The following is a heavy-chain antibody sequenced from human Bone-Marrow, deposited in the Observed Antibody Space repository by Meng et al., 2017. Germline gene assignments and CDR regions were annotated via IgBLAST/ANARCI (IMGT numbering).Heavy chain of an antibody. CDR3: ARVARVVAAAGTGGWFDP. CDR1: GYTFTGYY. CDR2: INPNSGGT. D-gene: IGHD6-13*01. J-gene: IGHJ5*02. V-gene: IGHV1-2*02. Sequence: ASVKVSCKASGYTFTGYYMHWVRQAPGQGLEWMEWINPNSGGTNYAQKFQGRVTMTRDTSISTAYVELSRLRSDDTAVYYCARVARVVAAAGTGGWFDPWGQGTLVTVSS.